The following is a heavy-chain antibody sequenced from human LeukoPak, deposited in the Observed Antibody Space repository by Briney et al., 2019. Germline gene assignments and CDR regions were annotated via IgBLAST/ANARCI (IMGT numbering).Heavy chain of an antibody. CDR2: IHYTGST. Sequence: PSETLSLTCTVSGGSMSSYYWTWIRQPPGKGLERIGYIHYTGSTNCNPSLKSRVTISIDTSKNQFSLRLSSVTAADTALYYCARPNSNYLGNDAFAIWGQGTMVTVSS. CDR1: GGSMSSYY. CDR3: ARPNSNYLGNDAFAI. J-gene: IGHJ3*02. D-gene: IGHD4-11*01. V-gene: IGHV4-59*01.